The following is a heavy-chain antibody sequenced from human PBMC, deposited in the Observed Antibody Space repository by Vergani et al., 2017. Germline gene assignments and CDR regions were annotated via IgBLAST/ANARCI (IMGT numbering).Heavy chain of an antibody. CDR3: ASYRFREQQLGRGGAFDI. D-gene: IGHD6-13*01. J-gene: IGHJ3*02. Sequence: QLQLQESGPGLVKPSETLSLTCTVSGGSISSSSYYWGWIRQPPGKGLEWIGSIYYSGSTYYNPSLKSRVTISVDTSKNQFSLKLSSVTAADTAVYYCASYRFREQQLGRGGAFDIWGQGTMVTVSS. CDR2: IYYSGST. V-gene: IGHV4-39*01. CDR1: GGSISSSSYY.